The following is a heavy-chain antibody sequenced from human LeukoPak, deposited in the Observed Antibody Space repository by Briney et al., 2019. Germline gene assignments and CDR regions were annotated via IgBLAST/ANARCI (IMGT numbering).Heavy chain of an antibody. D-gene: IGHD3-16*01. CDR1: GYTFTSYG. Sequence: ASVKVSCKASGYTFTSYGINWVRQATGQGLEWMGWMNPNSGNTGYAQKFQGRVTMTRNTSISTAYMELSSLRSEDTAVYYCAVGDDYYYYMDVWGKGTTVTISS. CDR3: AVGDDYYYYMDV. J-gene: IGHJ6*03. V-gene: IGHV1-8*02. CDR2: MNPNSGNT.